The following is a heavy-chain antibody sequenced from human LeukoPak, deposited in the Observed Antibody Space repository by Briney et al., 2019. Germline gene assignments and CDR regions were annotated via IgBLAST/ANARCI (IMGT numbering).Heavy chain of an antibody. J-gene: IGHJ2*01. CDR3: ARSDSSYDSSGYYPYWYFDL. V-gene: IGHV4-59*01. D-gene: IGHD3-22*01. CDR1: GGSISSYY. CDR2: IYDSAST. Sequence: SETLSLTCTVSGGSISSYYWSWIRQPPGGGLEWIGYIYDSASTNYNPSLKGRVTISVDTSKNQFSLKLSSVTAADTAVYYCARSDSSYDSSGYYPYWYFDLWGRGTLVTVSS.